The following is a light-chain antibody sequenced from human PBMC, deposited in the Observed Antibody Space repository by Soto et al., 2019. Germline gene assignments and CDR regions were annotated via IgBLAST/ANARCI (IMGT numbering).Light chain of an antibody. V-gene: IGKV1-39*01. CDR2: AAS. CDR3: QQSYSTRWT. J-gene: IGKJ2*02. Sequence: DIQMTQSPSSLSASVGDRVTITCRASQSISSYLNWYQQKPGKAPKLLIYAASSLQSGVPSRFSGSGSGTDFTLTISSLQPEDVATYYCQQSYSTRWTFGQGTKLEIK. CDR1: QSISSY.